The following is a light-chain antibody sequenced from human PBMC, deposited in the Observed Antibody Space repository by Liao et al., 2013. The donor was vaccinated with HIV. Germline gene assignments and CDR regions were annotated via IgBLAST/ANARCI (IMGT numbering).Light chain of an antibody. Sequence: SYEVTQSPSVSVSPGQTASITCSGDKLGEKYASWYQQKPGQSPVVVIYEDNKRPSGIPERFSGSNSGNTATLTISGTQAMDEADYYCQAWDSSAVVFGGGTKLTVL. V-gene: IGLV3-1*01. J-gene: IGLJ2*01. CDR3: QAWDSSAVV. CDR1: KLGEKY. CDR2: EDN.